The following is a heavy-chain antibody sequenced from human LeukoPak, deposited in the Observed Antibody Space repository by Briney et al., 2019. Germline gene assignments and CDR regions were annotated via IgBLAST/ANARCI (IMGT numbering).Heavy chain of an antibody. J-gene: IGHJ3*02. V-gene: IGHV4-34*01. CDR3: ASNYDILTGPDAFDI. Sequence: SETLSLTCAVYGGSFSGYYWSWIRQPPGKGLEWIGEISHSGSTNYNPSLKSCVTISVDTSKNQFSLKLSSVTAADTAVYYCASNYDILTGPDAFDIWGQGTMLTVSS. CDR2: ISHSGST. D-gene: IGHD3-9*01. CDR1: GGSFSGYY.